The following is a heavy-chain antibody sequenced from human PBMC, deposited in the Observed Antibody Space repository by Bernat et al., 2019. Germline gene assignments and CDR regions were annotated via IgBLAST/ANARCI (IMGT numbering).Heavy chain of an antibody. D-gene: IGHD3-10*01. CDR2: IIPIFGTP. Sequence: QVQLVQSGAEVKKPGSSVKASCKASGGTFSSFAISWVRQAPGQGLEWMGGIIPIFGTPLYAQKFQGRVTITADESTSTAYMGLSSLRSEDTAVNYCARGGSFEYGSGKYALESWDQGAMVTVSS. V-gene: IGHV1-69*01. J-gene: IGHJ3*02. CDR3: ARGGSFEYGSGKYALES. CDR1: GGTFSSFA.